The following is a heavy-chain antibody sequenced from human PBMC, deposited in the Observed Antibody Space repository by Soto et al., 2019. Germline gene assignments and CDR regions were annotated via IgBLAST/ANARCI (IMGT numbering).Heavy chain of an antibody. CDR3: ARGDTAMVIDY. V-gene: IGHV3-74*01. D-gene: IGHD5-18*01. CDR2: INSAGTTT. J-gene: IGHJ4*02. CDR1: GFTFSIYW. Sequence: PGGSLRLSCAASGFTFSIYWMHWVRQAPGKGLVWVSRINSAGTTTTYADSMKGRFTISRDNAKNTLYLQMNSLRAEDTAVYYCARGDTAMVIDYWGQGTQVTVPQ.